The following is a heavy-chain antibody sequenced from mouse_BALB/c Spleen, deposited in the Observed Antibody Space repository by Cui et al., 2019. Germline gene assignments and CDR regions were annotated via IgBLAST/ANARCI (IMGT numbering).Heavy chain of an antibody. D-gene: IGHD1-1*01. Sequence: HRHQPLAVRVLPRQSSYLACKASGYTFTSYWMHWVKQRPGRGLEWIGRIDPNSGGTKYNEKFKSKATLTVDKPSSTAYMQLSSLTSEDSAVYYCARYDYYGSSYFDYWGQGTTLTVSS. CDR3: ARYDYYGSSYFDY. J-gene: IGHJ2*01. CDR1: GYTFTSYW. V-gene: IGHV1-72*01. CDR2: IDPNSGGT.